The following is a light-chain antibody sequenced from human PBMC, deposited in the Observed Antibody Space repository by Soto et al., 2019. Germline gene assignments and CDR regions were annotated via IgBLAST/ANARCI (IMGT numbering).Light chain of an antibody. Sequence: DIQMTQSTSTLSASVGDRVTITCRASQSLSSWLAWYQQKPGKTPKLLIYDASTLETGVPSRFSGSGSGTEFTLTISNLQPDDFATYYCQQYNSYWTFGQGTKVEIK. CDR1: QSLSSW. V-gene: IGKV1-5*01. CDR2: DAS. CDR3: QQYNSYWT. J-gene: IGKJ1*01.